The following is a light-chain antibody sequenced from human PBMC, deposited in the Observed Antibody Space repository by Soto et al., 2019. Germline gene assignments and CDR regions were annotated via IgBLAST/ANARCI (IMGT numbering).Light chain of an antibody. CDR1: SSDVGGYNY. CDR3: RSYTSSSTLG. Sequence: QCALTQPASVSGSPGQSITISCTRTSSDVGGYNYVSWYQQHPGKAPKLMIYEVSNRPSGVSNRFSGSKSGNTASLTISGLQAEDEADYYCRSYTSSSTLGFGTGTKLTVL. CDR2: EVS. V-gene: IGLV2-14*01. J-gene: IGLJ1*01.